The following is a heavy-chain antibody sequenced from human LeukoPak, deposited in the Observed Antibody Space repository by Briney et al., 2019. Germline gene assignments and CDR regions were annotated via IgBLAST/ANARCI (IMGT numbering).Heavy chain of an antibody. CDR2: INPNSGGT. J-gene: IGHJ6*03. Sequence: ASVKVSCKASGYTFTSYDINWVRQAPGQGLEWMGWINPNSGGTNYAQKFQGRVTMTRDTSISTAYMELSRLRSEDTAVYYCAREVRLPNYYYYYYYMDVWGKGTTVTISS. V-gene: IGHV1-2*02. D-gene: IGHD5-18*01. CDR1: GYTFTSYD. CDR3: AREVRLPNYYYYYYYMDV.